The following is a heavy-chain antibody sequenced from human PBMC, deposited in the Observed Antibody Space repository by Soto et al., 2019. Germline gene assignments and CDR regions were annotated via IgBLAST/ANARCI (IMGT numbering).Heavy chain of an antibody. V-gene: IGHV4-59*01. CDR1: GGSISCYF. CDR3: ARGYCSGSSCYLFDY. J-gene: IGHJ4*02. D-gene: IGHD2-15*01. Sequence: SETLSLTCTVSGGSISCYFWSWIRQPPGKGLEWIGYIYYSGSTNYNPSLKSRVTISVDTSKNQFSLKLSSVTAADTAVYYCARGYCSGSSCYLFDYWGQGTLVTVSS. CDR2: IYYSGST.